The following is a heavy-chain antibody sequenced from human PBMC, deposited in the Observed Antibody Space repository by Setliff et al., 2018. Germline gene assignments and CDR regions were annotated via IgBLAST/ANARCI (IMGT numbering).Heavy chain of an antibody. V-gene: IGHV3-53*05. CDR2: IYNIGET. CDR1: GLTVSNDF. CDR3: AIDYGPTGTPYH. D-gene: IGHD1-1*01. Sequence: GGSLRLSCVVPGLTVSNDFMGWVRQAPGKGLEWVSVIYNIGETRYADSVKGRFTISRDKSKNTLYLHLSSLRFEDTAVYYCAIDYGPTGTPYHWGQGTPVTVSS. J-gene: IGHJ4*02.